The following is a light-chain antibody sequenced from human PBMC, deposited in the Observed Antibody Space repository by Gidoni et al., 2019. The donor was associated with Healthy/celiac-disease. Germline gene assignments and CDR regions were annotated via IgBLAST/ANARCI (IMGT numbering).Light chain of an antibody. CDR3: QQYNSYPGYT. CDR2: KAS. V-gene: IGKV1-5*03. CDR1: QSISSW. Sequence: DIQMTQSPSTLSASVGDRVTITCRASQSISSWLAWYQQQPGKAPKLLIYKASSLESGVPSRFSGSGSGTEFTLTISSLQPDDFATYYCQQYNSYPGYTFGQGTKLEIK. J-gene: IGKJ2*01.